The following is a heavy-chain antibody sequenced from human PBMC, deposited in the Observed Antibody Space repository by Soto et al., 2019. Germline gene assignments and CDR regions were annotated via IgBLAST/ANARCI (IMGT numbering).Heavy chain of an antibody. D-gene: IGHD3-10*01. CDR2: ISAYNGNT. V-gene: IGHV1-18*01. CDR3: AIAFCDYGSGSYDNFDS. Sequence: QVQLVQSGAEVKKPGASVKVSCKASGYTFTSYGISWVRQAPGQGLEWMGWISAYNGNTNYAQKLQGRVTMTTDTSTSTAYMELRSLRSDDTAGYYCAIAFCDYGSGSYDNFDSWGQGTLVNVSS. CDR1: GYTFTSYG. J-gene: IGHJ4*02.